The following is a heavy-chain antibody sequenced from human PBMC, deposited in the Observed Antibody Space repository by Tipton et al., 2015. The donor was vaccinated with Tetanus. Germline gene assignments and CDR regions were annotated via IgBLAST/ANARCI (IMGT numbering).Heavy chain of an antibody. V-gene: IGHV1-69*01. CDR2: IIPIFGTA. D-gene: IGHD2-21*02. CDR3: ATPGPYCGGDCYPLFDY. J-gene: IGHJ4*02. Sequence: QMQLVQSGAEVKKPGSSVKVSCKASGGTFSSYAISWVRQAPGQGLEWMGGIIPIFGTANYAQKFQGRVTITADESTSTAYMELSSLRSEDTAVYYCATPGPYCGGDCYPLFDYWGQGTLVTVSS. CDR1: GGTFSSYA.